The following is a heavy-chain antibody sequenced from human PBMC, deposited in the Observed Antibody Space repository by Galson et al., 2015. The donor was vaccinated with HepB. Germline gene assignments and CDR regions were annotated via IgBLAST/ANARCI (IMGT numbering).Heavy chain of an antibody. D-gene: IGHD3-22*01. CDR2: IDPSDSYT. Sequence: QSGAEVKKPGESLRISCKGSGYTFTNNWIQWVRQMPGKGLEWMGKIDPSDSYTKYSPSFQGHVTISVDKSISTAYLQWSSLRALDTAMYYCAGRFGYSSGYDYWGQGTLVTVSS. J-gene: IGHJ4*02. V-gene: IGHV5-10-1*01. CDR1: GYTFTNNW. CDR3: AGRFGYSSGYDY.